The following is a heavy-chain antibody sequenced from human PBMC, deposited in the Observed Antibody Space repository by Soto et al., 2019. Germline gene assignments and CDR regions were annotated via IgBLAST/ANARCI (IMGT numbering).Heavy chain of an antibody. D-gene: IGHD3-22*01. CDR2: ISGSGGTT. Sequence: TGLSLRLSCAASGFTISSYAMSWVRQAPGKGLEWVSAISGSGGTTDYAAPVKGRFTISRDDSKNTLYLQMNSLKTEDTAVYYCTTDPVTMIVVVPSSGWGQGTLVTVSS. CDR3: TTDPVTMIVVVPSSG. CDR1: GFTISSYA. V-gene: IGHV3-23*01. J-gene: IGHJ1*01.